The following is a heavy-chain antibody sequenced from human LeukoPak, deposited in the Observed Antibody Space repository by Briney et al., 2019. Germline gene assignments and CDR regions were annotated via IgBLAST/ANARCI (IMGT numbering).Heavy chain of an antibody. CDR1: GYTFTSYG. Sequence: GASVKVSCKASGYTFTSYGINWVRQAPGQGLEWMGWISAYNGNTNYAQKLQGRVTMTTDTSTSTAYMELRSLRSDDTAVYYCARDVVGQWLVLGDDSWFDPWGQGTLVTVSS. D-gene: IGHD6-19*01. J-gene: IGHJ5*02. V-gene: IGHV1-18*01. CDR3: ARDVVGQWLVLGDDSWFDP. CDR2: ISAYNGNT.